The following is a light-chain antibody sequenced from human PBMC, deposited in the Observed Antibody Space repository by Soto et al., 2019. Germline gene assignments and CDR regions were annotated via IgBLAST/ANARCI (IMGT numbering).Light chain of an antibody. CDR1: SSDVGGYNF. CDR2: EVT. V-gene: IGLV2-8*01. CDR3: SSYGGSNNFV. J-gene: IGLJ1*01. Sequence: QSVLTQPPSVSAAPGQRVIISCSGTSSDVGGYNFVSWYQQYPGKAPKLIIYEVTKRPSGVPDRFSASKSGNTASLTVSGLQTDDEADYYCSSYGGSNNFVFGTGTKVTVL.